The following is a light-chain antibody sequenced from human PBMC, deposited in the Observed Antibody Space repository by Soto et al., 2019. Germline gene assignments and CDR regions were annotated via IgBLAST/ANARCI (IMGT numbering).Light chain of an antibody. CDR2: GAS. CDR3: HQYNTWPSWT. CDR1: QSVSRN. Sequence: EIVMTQSPATLSVSPGERATLSCRASQSVSRNLAWYQQKPGQAPRLLIYGASTRATGIPARFSGSGSGTEFTLTLSSLQSEDYAVYYCHQYNTWPSWTFGPLTQVEI. V-gene: IGKV3-15*01. J-gene: IGKJ1*01.